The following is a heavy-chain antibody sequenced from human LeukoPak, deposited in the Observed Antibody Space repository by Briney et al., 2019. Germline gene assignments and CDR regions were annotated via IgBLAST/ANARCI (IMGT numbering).Heavy chain of an antibody. J-gene: IGHJ5*02. CDR2: ISGSGGST. V-gene: IGHV3-23*01. CDR3: AKYGFGYSPPPWFDP. Sequence: GGSLRLSCAASGFTFSSYAMSWVRQAPGKGLERVSAISGSGGSTYYADSVKGRFTISRDNSKNTLYLQMNSLRAEDTAVYYCAKYGFGYSPPPWFDPWGQGTLVTVSS. CDR1: GFTFSSYA. D-gene: IGHD2-15*01.